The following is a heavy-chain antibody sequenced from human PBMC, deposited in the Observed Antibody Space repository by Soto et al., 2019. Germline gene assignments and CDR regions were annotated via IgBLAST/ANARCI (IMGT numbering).Heavy chain of an antibody. V-gene: IGHV1-69*01. CDR1: GDTLSSYA. J-gene: IGHJ4*02. CDR2: IIPIFGTA. CDR3: ARGSMRWELLSPVDY. Sequence: QVQLVQSGAEVKKPGSSVKVSCKASGDTLSSYAISWVRQAPGQGLEWMGGIIPIFGTANYAQKFQGRVTITADESTSTAYMELSSLRSEDTAVYYCARGSMRWELLSPVDYWGQGTLVTVSS. D-gene: IGHD1-26*01.